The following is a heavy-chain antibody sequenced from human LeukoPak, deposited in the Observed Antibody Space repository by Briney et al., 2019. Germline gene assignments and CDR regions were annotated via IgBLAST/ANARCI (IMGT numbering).Heavy chain of an antibody. J-gene: IGHJ4*02. V-gene: IGHV3-23*01. CDR3: TKDRRGPAAGTWYFDS. CDR2: ITPIDGRT. Sequence: GGSLRLSCVASGFTFSSTTMGWVRQAPGRGLEWVSSITPIDGRTYYADSVRGRFTISRDNSKNTVYLQLNSLRAGDTAIYYCTKDRRGPAAGTWYFDSWGQGTLVTVSS. D-gene: IGHD6-13*01. CDR1: GFTFSSTT.